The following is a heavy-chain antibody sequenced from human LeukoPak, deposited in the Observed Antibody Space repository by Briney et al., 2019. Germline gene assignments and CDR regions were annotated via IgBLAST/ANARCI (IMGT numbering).Heavy chain of an antibody. Sequence: SETLSLTCAVSGYSISSGYYWGWIRQPPRKGLEWIGSIYHNGNTYYNPSLKSRVTISVDTSKNEFSLKLSSVTAADTAVYYCARDLDYYGSGSYSDLWGQGTLVTVSS. J-gene: IGHJ5*02. CDR1: GYSISSGYY. CDR3: ARDLDYYGSGSYSDL. D-gene: IGHD3-10*01. CDR2: IYHNGNT. V-gene: IGHV4-38-2*02.